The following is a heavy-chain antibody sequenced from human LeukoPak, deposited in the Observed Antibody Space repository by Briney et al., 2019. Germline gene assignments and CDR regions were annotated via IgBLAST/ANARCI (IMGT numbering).Heavy chain of an antibody. V-gene: IGHV4-34*01. D-gene: IGHD3-9*01. CDR2: INHSGST. J-gene: IGHJ4*02. CDR3: ARTMGLRCFDWHKPLDY. CDR1: GGSFSGYY. Sequence: SETLSLTCAVYGGSFSGYYWSWIRQPPGKGLEWIGEINHSGSTNYNPSLKSRVTISVDTSKNQFSLKLSSVTAADTAVYYCARTMGLRCFDWHKPLDYWGQGTLVTVSS.